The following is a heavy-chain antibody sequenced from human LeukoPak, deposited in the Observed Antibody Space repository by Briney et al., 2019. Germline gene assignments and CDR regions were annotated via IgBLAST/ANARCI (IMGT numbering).Heavy chain of an antibody. D-gene: IGHD5/OR15-5a*01. CDR3: ARAVSFDH. CDR2: IYYSGTT. V-gene: IGHV4-59*01. CDR1: GGSIRPYY. Sequence: SETLSLTCSVSGGSIRPYYWSWIRQSPGKGVEWIGYIYYSGTTNYNPSLRSRVTISVDSSKNQFSLKLNSVTAADTAIYYCARAVSFDHWGQGTLVTVSS. J-gene: IGHJ4*02.